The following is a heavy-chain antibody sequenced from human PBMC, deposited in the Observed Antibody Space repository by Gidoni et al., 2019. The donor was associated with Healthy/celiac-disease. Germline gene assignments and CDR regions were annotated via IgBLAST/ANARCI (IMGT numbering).Heavy chain of an antibody. V-gene: IGHV1-69*01. CDR3: ARSGERSIVGATKHSAEHYFDY. CDR1: GGTFSSYA. D-gene: IGHD1-26*01. CDR2: IIPIFGTA. J-gene: IGHJ4*02. Sequence: QVQLVQSGAEVKKPGSSVKVSCKASGGTFSSYAISWVRQAPGQGLEWMGGIIPIFGTANYAQKFQGRVTITADESTSTAYMELSSLRSEDTAVYYCARSGERSIVGATKHSAEHYFDYWGQGTLVTVSS.